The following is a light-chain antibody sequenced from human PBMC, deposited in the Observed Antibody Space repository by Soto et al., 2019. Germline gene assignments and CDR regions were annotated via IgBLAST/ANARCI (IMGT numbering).Light chain of an antibody. CDR3: QQLNVNLL. J-gene: IGKJ2*01. CDR2: AAS. V-gene: IGKV1-9*01. CDR1: QDIASY. Sequence: IQLPQSPSSLSASIGDRVTITCRASQDIASYLAWYQQKPGNAPKLLIYAASTLHSGVPSRFSGSGSGIDFTLTISRLQPEDFVTYYCQQLNVNLLFGQGTKLEIK.